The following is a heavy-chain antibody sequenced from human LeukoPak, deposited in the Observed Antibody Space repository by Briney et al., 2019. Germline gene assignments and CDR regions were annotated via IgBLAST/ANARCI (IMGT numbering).Heavy chain of an antibody. Sequence: GASVKVSCKASGYTFTSYDINWVRQATGQGLEWMGWMNPNSGNTGYAQKFQGRVTMTRNTSISTAYMELSSLRSEDTAVYYCARVTAPIWFGESNWLDPWGQGTLVTVSS. CDR2: MNPNSGNT. CDR3: ARVTAPIWFGESNWLDP. J-gene: IGHJ5*02. CDR1: GYTFTSYD. V-gene: IGHV1-8*01. D-gene: IGHD3-10*01.